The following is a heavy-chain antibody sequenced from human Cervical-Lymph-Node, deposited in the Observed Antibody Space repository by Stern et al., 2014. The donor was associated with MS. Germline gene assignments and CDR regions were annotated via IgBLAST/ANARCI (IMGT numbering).Heavy chain of an antibody. D-gene: IGHD2-2*01. J-gene: IGHJ4*02. V-gene: IGHV2-70*04. CDR2: LDWDDDK. CDR3: ARMYCSSTSCHFDY. CDR1: GFSLSTSGMR. Sequence: ESGPALVKPTQTLTLTCTFSGFSLSTSGMRVSWIRQPPGKALEWLAPLDWDDDKFYGTSLKTRLTISKDTSKNQVVLTMTNMDPVDTATYYCARMYCSSTSCHFDYWGQGTLVTVSS.